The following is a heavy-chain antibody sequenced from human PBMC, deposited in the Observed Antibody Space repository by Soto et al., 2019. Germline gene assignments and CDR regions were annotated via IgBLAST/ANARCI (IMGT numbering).Heavy chain of an antibody. V-gene: IGHV3-74*01. CDR3: GRVGGSYSSSLVQQLVTYYYYYYMDV. CDR2: INSDGSST. CDR1: GFTFSSYW. D-gene: IGHD6-6*01. Sequence: GGSLRLSCAASGFTFSSYWMHWVRQAPGKGLVWVSRINSDGSSTSYADSVKGRFTISRDNAKNTLYLQMNSLRTEDTAVYYCGRVGGSYSSSLVQQLVTYYYYYYMDVWGKGTTVTVSS. J-gene: IGHJ6*03.